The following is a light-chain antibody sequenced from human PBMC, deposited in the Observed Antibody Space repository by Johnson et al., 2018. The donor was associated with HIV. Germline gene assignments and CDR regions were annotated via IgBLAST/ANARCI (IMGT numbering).Light chain of an antibody. Sequence: QSVLTQPPSVSAAPGQKVTISCSGSSSKIGNKYVSWYQQLPGTAPKVLIYDNSKRPSGIPDRFSGSKSGTSASLAIRGLQAEDEADYYCAACDDSLNGFDVFGTGAKVTVL. V-gene: IGLV1-51*01. CDR2: DNS. J-gene: IGLJ1*01. CDR3: AACDDSLNGFDV. CDR1: SSKIGNKY.